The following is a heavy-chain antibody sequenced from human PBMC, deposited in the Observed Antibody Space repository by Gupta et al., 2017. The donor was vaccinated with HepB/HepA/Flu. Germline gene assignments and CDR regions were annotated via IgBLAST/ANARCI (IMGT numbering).Heavy chain of an antibody. D-gene: IGHD3-22*01. CDR2: TYYRSKWYN. V-gene: IGHV6-1*01. J-gene: IGHJ3*02. CDR3: ARGAYYDSSGYYFYAFDI. CDR1: GDSVSSNSAA. Sequence: QVQLQQSGPGLVKPSQTLSLTCAISGDSVSSNSAAWNWIRPSPSRGLEWLGRTYYRSKWYNDYAVSVKSRITINPDTSKNQFSLQLNSVTPEDTAVYYCARGAYYDSSGYYFYAFDIWGQGTMVTVSS.